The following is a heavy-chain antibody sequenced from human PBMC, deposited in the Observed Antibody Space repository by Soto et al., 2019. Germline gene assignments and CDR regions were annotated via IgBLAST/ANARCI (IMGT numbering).Heavy chain of an antibody. CDR2: ISAHNGNT. CDR3: ARGRYGDY. V-gene: IGHV1-18*01. D-gene: IGHD1-1*01. J-gene: IGHJ4*02. CDR1: GYAFTTYG. Sequence: QVHLVQSGAEVKKPGASVKVSCKGSGYAFTTYGITWVRQAPGQGLEWMGWISAHNGNTNYAQKPHGRASGTSDASRRTAYMKRRSLRSDDTAVYYCARGRYGDYWGQGALVTVSS.